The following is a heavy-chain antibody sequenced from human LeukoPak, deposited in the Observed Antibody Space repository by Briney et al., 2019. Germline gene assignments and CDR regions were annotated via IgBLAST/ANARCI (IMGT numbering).Heavy chain of an antibody. J-gene: IGHJ4*02. CDR3: ARRASYTSGWYYDY. Sequence: LGGSLILSCAASGFTFSSYGMHWVRQAPGKGLECDSAITGSGGSTYYADSVKGRFTISRDNSKNTLYLQMNSLRVEDTAVYYCARRASYTSGWYYDYWAQGTLVTVSS. V-gene: IGHV3-23*01. D-gene: IGHD6-19*01. CDR1: GFTFSSYG. CDR2: ITGSGGST.